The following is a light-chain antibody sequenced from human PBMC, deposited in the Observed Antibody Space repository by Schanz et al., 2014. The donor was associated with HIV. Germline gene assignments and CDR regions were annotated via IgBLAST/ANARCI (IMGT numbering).Light chain of an antibody. CDR2: DNS. CDR3: GTWDTSLTAWV. CDR1: SSNLGNSF. J-gene: IGLJ3*02. V-gene: IGLV1-51*01. Sequence: QSVLTQPPSVSAAPGQKVSISCSGNSSNLGNSFVSWYQQLPITAPRLLIYDNSKRPSGIPDRFSGSKSGTSATLGLTGLQPGDEADYFCGTWDTSLTAWVFGGGTKLTVL.